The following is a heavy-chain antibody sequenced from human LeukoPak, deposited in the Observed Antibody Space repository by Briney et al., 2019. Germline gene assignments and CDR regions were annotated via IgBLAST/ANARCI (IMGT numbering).Heavy chain of an antibody. CDR2: IRGKGSGVST. CDR1: GFTFGDYA. CDR3: TRERDYTDEY. D-gene: IGHD4-11*01. J-gene: IGHJ4*02. Sequence: GGALRLSCTGSGFTFGDYAMSWFRHTPGKGLEWVGFIRGKGSGVSTEYAASGKGRFTISRDDSRSMAYLQMDGLRTEDTAVYYCTRERDYTDEYWGQGTLVTVSS. V-gene: IGHV3-49*03.